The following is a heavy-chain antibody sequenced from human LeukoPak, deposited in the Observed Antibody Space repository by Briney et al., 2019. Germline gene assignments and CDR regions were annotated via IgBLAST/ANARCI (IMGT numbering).Heavy chain of an antibody. CDR2: MNPNSGNT. CDR3: ARRVTYYDLLTAYYNRYFDL. Sequence: ASVKVSCKAFGYTFTSYDIDWVRQATGQGLEWMGWMNPNSGNTGYAQKFQGRVTMTRNTSISTAYTELSSLRSEDTAVYYCARRVTYYDLLTAYYNRYFDLWGRGTLVTVSS. D-gene: IGHD3-9*01. J-gene: IGHJ2*01. CDR1: GYTFTSYD. V-gene: IGHV1-8*01.